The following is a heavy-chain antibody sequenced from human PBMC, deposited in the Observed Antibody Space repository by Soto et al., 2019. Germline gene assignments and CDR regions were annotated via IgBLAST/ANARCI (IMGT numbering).Heavy chain of an antibody. V-gene: IGHV3-53*01. CDR1: GFTVSSNY. D-gene: IGHD2-21*02. CDR3: ARWGAYCGGDCPRDAFDI. J-gene: IGHJ3*02. Sequence: GGSLRLSCAASGFTVSSNYMSWVRQAPGKGLEWVSVIYSGGSTYYADSVKGRFTISRDNSKNTLYLQMNSLRAEDTAVYYCARWGAYCGGDCPRDAFDIWGQRTMVTVSS. CDR2: IYSGGST.